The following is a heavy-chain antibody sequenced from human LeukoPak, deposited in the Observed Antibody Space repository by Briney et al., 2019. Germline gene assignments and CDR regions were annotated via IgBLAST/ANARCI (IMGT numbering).Heavy chain of an antibody. CDR2: INPNSSGT. J-gene: IGHJ4*02. CDR3: AREYYYDSSPYYFDY. V-gene: IGHV1-2*02. D-gene: IGHD3-22*01. CDR1: GYTFTGYY. Sequence: GASVKVSCKASGYTFTGYYMHWVRQAPGQGLEWMGWINPNSSGTNYAQKFQGRVTMTRDTSISTAYMELSRLRSDDTAVYYCAREYYYDSSPYYFDYWGQGTLVTVSS.